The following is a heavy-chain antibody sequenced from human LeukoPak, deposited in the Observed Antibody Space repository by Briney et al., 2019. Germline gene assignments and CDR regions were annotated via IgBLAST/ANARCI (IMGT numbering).Heavy chain of an antibody. D-gene: IGHD2-2*02. CDR3: ARHEIVVVPAAILCGWFDP. J-gene: IGHJ5*02. CDR1: GGSISSSSYY. Sequence: SETLSLTCTVTGGSISSSSYYWGWIRQPPGKGLEWIGSIYYSGSTYYNPSLKSRVTISVDTSKNQFSLKLSSVTAADTAVYYCARHEIVVVPAAILCGWFDPWGQGTLVTVSS. V-gene: IGHV4-39*01. CDR2: IYYSGST.